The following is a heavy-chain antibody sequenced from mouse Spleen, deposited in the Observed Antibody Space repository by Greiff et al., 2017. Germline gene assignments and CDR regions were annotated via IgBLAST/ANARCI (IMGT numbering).Heavy chain of an antibody. CDR3: TPFYDSYAVDY. CDR2: IDPENGDT. CDR1: GFNIKDDY. J-gene: IGHJ4*01. V-gene: IGHV14-4*01. D-gene: IGHD2-10*01. Sequence: EVQLQQSGAELVRPGASVKLSCTASGFNIKDDYMHWVKQRPEQGLEWIGWIDPENGDTEYASKFQGKATITADTSSNTAYLQLSSLTSEDTGVYYCTPFYDSYAVDYWGQGTSVTVSS.